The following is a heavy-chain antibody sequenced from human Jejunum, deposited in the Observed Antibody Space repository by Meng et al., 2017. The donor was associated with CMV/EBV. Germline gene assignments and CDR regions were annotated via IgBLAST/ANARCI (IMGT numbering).Heavy chain of an antibody. Sequence: SGLTFNDHSMQWVRQPPGKGLEWVSLISWDSVNTFYGDSVKGRFTISRDNSKNSLYLEMNNLRTDDTGLYYCAKLAGGGSDSADYWGQGTLVTVSS. V-gene: IGHV3-43*01. CDR1: GLTFNDHS. J-gene: IGHJ4*02. CDR2: ISWDSVNT. CDR3: AKLAGGGSDSADY. D-gene: IGHD5-12*01.